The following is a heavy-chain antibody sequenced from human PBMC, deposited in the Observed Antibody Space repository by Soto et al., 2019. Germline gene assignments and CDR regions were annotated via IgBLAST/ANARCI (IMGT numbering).Heavy chain of an antibody. D-gene: IGHD3-22*01. Sequence: CQASCSTVTSSVLSGVRQAPGQGIDGVGWVRAHNGDTRYAQNLQGRIIMTTDTFTNTAYMELTSLTSDDTAVYYCAREWSRYYASSGLMGFYWG. CDR1: CSTVTSSV. CDR3: AREWSRYYASSGLMGFY. CDR2: VRAHNGDT. J-gene: IGHJ4*01. V-gene: IGHV1-18*01.